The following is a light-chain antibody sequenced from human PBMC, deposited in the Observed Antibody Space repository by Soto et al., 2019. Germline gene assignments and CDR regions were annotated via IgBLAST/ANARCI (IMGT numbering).Light chain of an antibody. Sequence: QPVLTQPPSVSGAPGQRVAISCTGSSSNIGAEYDVHWYQQLPGTAPKRLIYGDNNRPSGVPDRFSGSKSGTSASLAITGLQPEDEDDYYCQSYDSSLTTFVFGTGTKLTVL. CDR3: QSYDSSLTTFV. J-gene: IGLJ1*01. V-gene: IGLV1-40*01. CDR1: SSNIGAEYD. CDR2: GDN.